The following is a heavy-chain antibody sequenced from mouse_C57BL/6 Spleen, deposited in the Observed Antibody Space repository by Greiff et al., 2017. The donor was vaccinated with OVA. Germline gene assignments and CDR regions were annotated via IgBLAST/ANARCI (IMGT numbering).Heavy chain of an antibody. D-gene: IGHD2-1*01. Sequence: DVQLQESGPELVKPGASVKIPCKASGYTFTDYNMDWVKQSHGKSLEWIGDINPNNGGTIYNQKFKGKATLTVDKSSSTAYMELRSLTSEDTAVYYCARRDGTPWFAYWGQGTLVTVSA. V-gene: IGHV1-18*01. CDR3: ARRDGTPWFAY. CDR1: GYTFTDYN. J-gene: IGHJ3*01. CDR2: INPNNGGT.